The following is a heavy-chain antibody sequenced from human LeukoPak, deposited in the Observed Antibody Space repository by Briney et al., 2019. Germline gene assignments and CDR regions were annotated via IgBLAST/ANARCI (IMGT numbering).Heavy chain of an antibody. CDR3: ARARDYGAYLGTDY. CDR2: INHSGST. CDR1: GGSSSGYY. D-gene: IGHD4-17*01. J-gene: IGHJ4*02. V-gene: IGHV4-34*01. Sequence: SETLSLTCAVYGGSSSGYYWSWIRQPPGKGLEWIGEINHSGSTNYNPSLKSRVTISVDTSKNQFSLKLSSVTAADTALYYCARARDYGAYLGTDYRDQGTLVTVSS.